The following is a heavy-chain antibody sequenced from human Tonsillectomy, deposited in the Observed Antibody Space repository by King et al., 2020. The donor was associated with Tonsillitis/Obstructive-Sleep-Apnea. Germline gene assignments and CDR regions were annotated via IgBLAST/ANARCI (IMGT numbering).Heavy chain of an antibody. D-gene: IGHD3-3*01. CDR3: MGGVATYYDFWSGYYSDAFDI. Sequence: VQLVQSGGGLVKPGGSLRLSCAASGFTFSNAWMNWVRQAPGKGLEWVGRIKSKTDGGTTDYAAPVKGRFTISRDDSKNTLYLQMNSLKTEDTAVYYCMGGVATYYDFWSGYYSDAFDIWGQGTMVTVSS. V-gene: IGHV3-15*07. CDR1: GFTFSNAW. J-gene: IGHJ3*02. CDR2: IKSKTDGGTT.